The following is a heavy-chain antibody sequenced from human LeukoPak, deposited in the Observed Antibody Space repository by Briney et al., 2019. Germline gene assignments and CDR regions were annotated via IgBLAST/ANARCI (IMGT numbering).Heavy chain of an antibody. CDR1: GYTFTSYG. V-gene: IGHV1-18*01. J-gene: IGHJ4*02. Sequence: ASVKVSCKASGYTFTSYGISWVRQAPGQGLEWMGWISAYNGNTNYAQKLQGRVTMTTDTSTSTAYMELRSLRSDDTAVYYCDRDRQYYDFWSGPDYWGQGTLVTVSS. CDR3: DRDRQYYDFWSGPDY. D-gene: IGHD3-3*01. CDR2: ISAYNGNT.